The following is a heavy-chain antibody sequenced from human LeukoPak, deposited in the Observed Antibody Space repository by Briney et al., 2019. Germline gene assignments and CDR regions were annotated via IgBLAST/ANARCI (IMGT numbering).Heavy chain of an antibody. CDR1: GFNFRNYW. CDR2: ISYNGSSR. V-gene: IGHV3-74*01. Sequence: GSLRLSCAASGFNFRNYWMHWARQVPGEGPVWVSRISYNGSSRTYADSVEGRFTISRDNAQNTLYLQMNSLRADDTAVYYCTREVSGSSYFEYWGQGTPVTVSS. J-gene: IGHJ4*02. D-gene: IGHD1-26*01. CDR3: TREVSGSSYFEY.